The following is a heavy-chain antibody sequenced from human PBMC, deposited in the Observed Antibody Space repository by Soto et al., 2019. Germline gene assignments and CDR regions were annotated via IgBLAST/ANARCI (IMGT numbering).Heavy chain of an antibody. CDR2: ISYDGINK. CDR3: AKSVLEVLEWLFKPYKYYYYYGMDV. D-gene: IGHD3-3*01. V-gene: IGHV3-30*18. Sequence: SHSCSASGFNFSSYGIHWVSQAKGKGLEWVAVISYDGINKYYADSVKGRFTISRDNSKNTLYLQMNSLRAEDTAVYYCAKSVLEVLEWLFKPYKYYYYYGMDVWGQGTTVTV. J-gene: IGHJ6*02. CDR1: GFNFSSYG.